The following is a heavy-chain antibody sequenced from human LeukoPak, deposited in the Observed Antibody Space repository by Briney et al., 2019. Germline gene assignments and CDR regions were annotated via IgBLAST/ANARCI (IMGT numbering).Heavy chain of an antibody. V-gene: IGHV4-39*01. CDR3: ARQKYIVAAADN. D-gene: IGHD3-22*01. J-gene: IGHJ4*02. CDR1: GGSISYSSYY. Sequence: SETLSLTCTVSGGSISYSSYYWGWIRQPPGKGLEWIASIFFNGNTFYNPSLQSRVTIFVDTSRNQFSLNLNSVTAADTGVYYCARQKYIVAAADNWGQGTLVTVSA. CDR2: IFFNGNT.